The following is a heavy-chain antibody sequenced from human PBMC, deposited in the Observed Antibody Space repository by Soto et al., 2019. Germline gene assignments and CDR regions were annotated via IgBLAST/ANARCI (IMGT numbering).Heavy chain of an antibody. CDR1: GFTFSSYS. CDR3: ARDFVPRFMTTVTSPLPIYGMDV. CDR2: ISSSSSYI. Sequence: GGSLRLSCAASGFTFSSYSMNWVRQAPGKGLEWDSSISSSSSYIYYADSVKGRFTISRDNAKNSLYLQMNSLRAEDTAVYYCARDFVPRFMTTVTSPLPIYGMDVWGQGTTVTVSS. V-gene: IGHV3-21*01. D-gene: IGHD4-4*01. J-gene: IGHJ6*02.